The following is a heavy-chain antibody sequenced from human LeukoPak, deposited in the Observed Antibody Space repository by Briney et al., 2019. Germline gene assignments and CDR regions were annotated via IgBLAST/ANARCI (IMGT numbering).Heavy chain of an antibody. CDR2: INPNTGGT. CDR1: GYTFTGYY. Sequence: GASVKVSCKASGYTFTGYYMHWVRQAPGQGLEWMGWINPNTGGTNYAQKFQGRVTMTRDTSITTAYMELSSLRSDDTAVYYCARTLWSSSPPLDNWFDPWGQGTLVTVSS. CDR3: ARTLWSSSPPLDNWFDP. V-gene: IGHV1-2*02. J-gene: IGHJ5*02. D-gene: IGHD6-13*01.